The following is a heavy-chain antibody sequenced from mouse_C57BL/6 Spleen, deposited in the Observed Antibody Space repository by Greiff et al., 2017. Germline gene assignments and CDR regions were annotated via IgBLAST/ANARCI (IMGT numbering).Heavy chain of an antibody. V-gene: IGHV2-9-1*01. Sequence: VKVVESGPGLVAPSQSLSITCTVSGFSLTSYAISWVRQPPGKGLEWLGVIWTGGGTNYNSALKSRLSISKDNSKSQVFLKMNSLQTDDTARYYCARNHYGSSYGYAMDYWGQGTSVTVSS. J-gene: IGHJ4*01. CDR3: ARNHYGSSYGYAMDY. D-gene: IGHD1-1*01. CDR1: GFSLTSYA. CDR2: IWTGGGT.